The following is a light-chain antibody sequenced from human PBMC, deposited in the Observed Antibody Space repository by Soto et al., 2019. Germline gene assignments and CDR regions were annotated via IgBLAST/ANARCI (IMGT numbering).Light chain of an antibody. CDR2: DAS. Sequence: DIQMTQSPSTLSASVGDRVTITCRASQSISSWLAWYQQKPGKAPKLLIYDASSLESGVPSRFSGGGSGTEFTLTISSLQPDDVATYYCQQYNSYPWTFGQGTKVEIK. CDR3: QQYNSYPWT. CDR1: QSISSW. J-gene: IGKJ1*01. V-gene: IGKV1-5*01.